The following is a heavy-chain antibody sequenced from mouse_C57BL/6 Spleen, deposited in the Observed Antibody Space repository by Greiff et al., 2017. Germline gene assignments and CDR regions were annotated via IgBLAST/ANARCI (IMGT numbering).Heavy chain of an antibody. V-gene: IGHV1-77*01. Sequence: QVQLQQSGAELVKPGASVKISCKASGYTFTDYYINWVKQRPGQGLEWIGKIGPGSGSTYYNEKFKGKATLTADKSSSTASMQLSSLTSEDSAVYFCARPYYYGSRDWYFDVWGTGTTVTVSS. CDR3: ARPYYYGSRDWYFDV. J-gene: IGHJ1*03. D-gene: IGHD1-1*01. CDR2: IGPGSGST. CDR1: GYTFTDYY.